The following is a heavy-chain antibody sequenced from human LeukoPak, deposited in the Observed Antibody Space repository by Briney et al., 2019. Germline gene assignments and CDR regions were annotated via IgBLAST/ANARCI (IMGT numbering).Heavy chain of an antibody. Sequence: SETLSLTCAVYGGSFSGYYWSWIRQPPGKGLEWIGEINHSGSTNYNPSLKSRVTISVDTSKNQFSLKLSSVTAADTAVYYCARGSLKHIVVVTAIPGPGYLDYWGQGTLVTVSS. CDR1: GGSFSGYY. V-gene: IGHV4-34*01. D-gene: IGHD2-21*02. CDR2: INHSGST. J-gene: IGHJ4*02. CDR3: ARGSLKHIVVVTAIPGPGYLDY.